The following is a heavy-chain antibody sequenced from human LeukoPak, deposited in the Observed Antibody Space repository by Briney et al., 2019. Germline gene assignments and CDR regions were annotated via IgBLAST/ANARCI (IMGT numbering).Heavy chain of an antibody. D-gene: IGHD3-22*01. CDR3: AKENNYYDSSASFDI. CDR1: GFTFNDYA. Sequence: PGGPLRLSCAASGFTFNDYAIHWVRLAPGKGLEWVSGISWNSGSMDYADSVKGRFTISRDNAKKSLYLQMNSLRAEDTALYYCAKENNYYDSSASFDIWGQGTMVTVSS. J-gene: IGHJ3*02. CDR2: ISWNSGSM. V-gene: IGHV3-9*01.